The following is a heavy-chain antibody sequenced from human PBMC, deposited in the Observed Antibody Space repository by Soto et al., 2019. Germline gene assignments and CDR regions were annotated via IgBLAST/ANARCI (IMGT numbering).Heavy chain of an antibody. CDR1: GFTFKTYW. D-gene: IGHD3-10*01. CDR2: MNEDANTK. J-gene: IGHJ6*02. V-gene: IGHV3-7*03. CDR3: ACPRPSGGSGSYHRYYYYGMDV. Sequence: GGSLRLSCEVSGFTFKTYWMSWVRQAPGKGLEWLANMNEDANTKYYVDSVKGRFTILGDSAGNSLLLKMASLRAEDTAVYYCACPRPSGGSGSYHRYYYYGMDVWGQGTTVTVSS.